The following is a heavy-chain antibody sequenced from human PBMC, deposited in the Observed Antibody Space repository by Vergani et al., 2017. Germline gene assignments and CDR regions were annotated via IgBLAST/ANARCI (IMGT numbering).Heavy chain of an antibody. D-gene: IGHD5-18*01. Sequence: QVQLQESGPGLVKSSETLSLTCSVSFDSIRNLYCNWIRQPPGKGLEWIGSIYYSGSTYYNPSLKSRVTISVDTSKNQFSLKLSSVTAADTAVYYCARYKSNTAMVTAIYFDYWGQGTLVTVSS. CDR1: FDSIRNLY. V-gene: IGHV4-59*05. J-gene: IGHJ4*02. CDR2: IYYSGST. CDR3: ARYKSNTAMVTAIYFDY.